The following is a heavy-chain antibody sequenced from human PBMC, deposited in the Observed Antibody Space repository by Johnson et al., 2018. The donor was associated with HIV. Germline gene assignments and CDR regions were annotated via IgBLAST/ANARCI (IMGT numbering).Heavy chain of an antibody. Sequence: VQLVESRGVLVQPGGSLRLSCAASVFTVSSNEMSWVRQAPGKGLEWVSSISGGSTYYADSRKGRFTISRDNSKNTLHLQMNSLRAEDTAVYYCARGIGSSWPLDAFDIWGQGTMVTVSS. CDR2: ISGGST. D-gene: IGHD6-13*01. CDR1: VFTVSSNE. CDR3: ARGIGSSWPLDAFDI. J-gene: IGHJ3*02. V-gene: IGHV3-38-3*01.